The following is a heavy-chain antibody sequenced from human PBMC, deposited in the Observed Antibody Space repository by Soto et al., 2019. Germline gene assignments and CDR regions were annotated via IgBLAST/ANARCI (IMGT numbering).Heavy chain of an antibody. Sequence: GESLKISCKASGYIFTNYWIAWVRQLPGKGLEWMGIIYPGDSDTKYSPSFQGQVTISADRSISTAYLQWSSLKASDTAMYYCATLDRSSSYFGFDYWGQGTVVTVSS. D-gene: IGHD6-13*01. CDR1: GYIFTNYW. J-gene: IGHJ4*02. CDR2: IYPGDSDT. CDR3: ATLDRSSSYFGFDY. V-gene: IGHV5-51*01.